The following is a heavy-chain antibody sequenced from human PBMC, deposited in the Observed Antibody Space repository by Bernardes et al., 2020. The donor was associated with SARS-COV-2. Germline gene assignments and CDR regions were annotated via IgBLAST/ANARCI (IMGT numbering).Heavy chain of an antibody. V-gene: IGHV1-18*04. Sequence: VKVSCKASGYTFTSYGISWVRQAPGQGLEWMGWISAYNGNTNYAQKLQGRVTMTTDTSTNTAYMELRSLRSDDTAVYYCARDGDNQRSWYYDFWSGYQFPHYYSYGMDVWSQGTTVTVSS. CDR2: ISAYNGNT. CDR3: ARDGDNQRSWYYDFWSGYQFPHYYSYGMDV. D-gene: IGHD3-3*01. CDR1: GYTFTSYG. J-gene: IGHJ6*02.